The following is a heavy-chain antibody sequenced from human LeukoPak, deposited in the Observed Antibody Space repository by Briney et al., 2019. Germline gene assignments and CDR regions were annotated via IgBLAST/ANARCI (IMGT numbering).Heavy chain of an antibody. V-gene: IGHV3-48*02. CDR2: ISSTSSTI. CDR3: ARSRSTTGSYYSIDY. CDR1: GFTFSNAW. Sequence: PGGSLRLSCATSGFTFSNAWMSWVRQAPGKGLEWVSHISSTSSTIYYADSVKGRFTISRDNAKNSLYLQVNSLRDEDTAVYYCARSRSTTGSYYSIDYWGQGTLVTVSS. D-gene: IGHD1-26*01. J-gene: IGHJ4*02.